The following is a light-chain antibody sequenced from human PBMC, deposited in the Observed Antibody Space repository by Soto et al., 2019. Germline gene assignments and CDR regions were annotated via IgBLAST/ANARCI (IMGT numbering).Light chain of an antibody. Sequence: QYVLTQPPSVSGDPGQRVTISCTGSSSNIGAGYDVHWYQQLPGTAPKLLIYGNSNRPSGVPDRFSGSKSGTSASLAITGLQAEDEADYYCQSYDSSLSGLYVFGTGTKVTVL. CDR3: QSYDSSLSGLYV. CDR2: GNS. J-gene: IGLJ1*01. V-gene: IGLV1-40*01. CDR1: SSNIGAGYD.